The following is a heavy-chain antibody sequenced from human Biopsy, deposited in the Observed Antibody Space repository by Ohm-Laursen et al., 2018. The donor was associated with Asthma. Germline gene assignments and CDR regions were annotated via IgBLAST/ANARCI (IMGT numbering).Heavy chain of an antibody. D-gene: IGHD3-10*01. Sequence: ASVKVSCKTSGYTFNSAGITWVRQAPGQGLEWMGWISVYNGNTKVTQKLQDRVTMITDTTTSTAYMELRSLRSDDTAVYFCARAVDYSHYYGIDVWGQGTTVTVS. CDR3: ARAVDYSHYYGIDV. CDR2: ISVYNGNT. V-gene: IGHV1-18*01. J-gene: IGHJ6*02. CDR1: GYTFNSAG.